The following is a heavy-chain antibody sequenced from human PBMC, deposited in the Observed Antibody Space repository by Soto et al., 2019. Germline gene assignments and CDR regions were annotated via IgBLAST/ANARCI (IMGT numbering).Heavy chain of an antibody. Sequence: EVQLVESGGGLVQPGGSLRLSCAASGFTFSSYDMHWVRQATGKGLEWVSAIGTAGDTYYPGSVKGRFTISRENAKNSLYLQMNSLRAEDTAVYYCARGPDGGVYYGMDVRGQGTTVTVSS. CDR2: IGTAGDT. V-gene: IGHV3-13*01. CDR1: GFTFSSYD. D-gene: IGHD4-17*01. CDR3: ARGPDGGVYYGMDV. J-gene: IGHJ6*02.